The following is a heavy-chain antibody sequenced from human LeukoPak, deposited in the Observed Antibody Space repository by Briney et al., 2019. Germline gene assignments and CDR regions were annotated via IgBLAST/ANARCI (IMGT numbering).Heavy chain of an antibody. D-gene: IGHD3-10*01. CDR1: GFTFSSYS. CDR2: ISSSSSYI. CDR3: ARVRGFGELLSPIDY. V-gene: IGHV3-21*01. Sequence: PGGSLRLSCAASGFTFSSYSMNWVRQAPGKGLEWVSSISSSSSYIYYADSVKGRFTISRDNAKNSLYLQMNSLRAEDTAVYYCARVRGFGELLSPIDYWGQGTLVTVSS. J-gene: IGHJ4*02.